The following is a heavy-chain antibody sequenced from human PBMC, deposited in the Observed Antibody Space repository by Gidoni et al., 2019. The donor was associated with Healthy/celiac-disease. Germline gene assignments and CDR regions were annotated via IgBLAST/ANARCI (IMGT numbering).Heavy chain of an antibody. CDR2: IWYDGSNK. J-gene: IGHJ1*01. CDR1: GFTFSSYG. V-gene: IGHV3-33*01. D-gene: IGHD5-12*01. CDR3: ARDVDSGYDRGLGFQH. Sequence: QVQLVESGGGVVQPGRSLRLSCAASGFTFSSYGMHWVRQAPGKGLEWVAVIWYDGSNKYYADSVKGRFTISRDNSKNTLYLQMNSLRAEDTAVYYCARDVDSGYDRGLGFQHWGQGTLVTVSS.